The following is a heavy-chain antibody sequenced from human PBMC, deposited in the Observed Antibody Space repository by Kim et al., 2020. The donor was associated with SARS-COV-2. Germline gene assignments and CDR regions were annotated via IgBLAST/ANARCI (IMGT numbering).Heavy chain of an antibody. CDR3: AGARDWWFGELPDSFFDC. Sequence: SETLSLTCTVSGGSISSGGYYWSWIRQHPGKGLEWIGYIYYSGSTYYNPSLRSRVTISVDTSKNQFSLKLSPVTAGDTAVDYCAGARDWWFGELPDSFFDCWGQGALVTVSS. CDR1: GGSISSGGYY. CDR2: IYYSGST. J-gene: IGHJ4*02. V-gene: IGHV4-31*03. D-gene: IGHD3-10*01.